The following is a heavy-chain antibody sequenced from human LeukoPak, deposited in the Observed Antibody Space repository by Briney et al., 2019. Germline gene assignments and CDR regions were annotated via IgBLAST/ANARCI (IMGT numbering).Heavy chain of an antibody. CDR3: ASEPIQFYGSGTKSGFDF. CDR2: ISSSSSYI. D-gene: IGHD3-10*01. V-gene: IGHV3-21*01. Sequence: GGSLRLSCAASGFTFSSYSMNWVRQAPGKGLEGGSSISSSSSYIYYADSLKGRLTISRDNAKNSLHLQMNSLRAEDTAVYYFASEPIQFYGSGTKSGFDFWGQGTMVTVSS. CDR1: GFTFSSYS. J-gene: IGHJ3*01.